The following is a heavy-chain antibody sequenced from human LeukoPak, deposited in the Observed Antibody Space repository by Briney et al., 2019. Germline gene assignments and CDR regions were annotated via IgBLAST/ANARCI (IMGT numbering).Heavy chain of an antibody. V-gene: IGHV4-34*01. D-gene: IGHD3-22*01. CDR1: GGSFSGYY. CDR2: INHSGST. J-gene: IGHJ4*02. CDR3: ARGNYYDSSGYEPLFDY. Sequence: LETLSLTCAVYGGSFSGYYWSWIRQPPGKGLEWIGEINHSGSTNYNPSLKSRVTISVDTSKNQFSLKLSSVTAADTAVYYCARGNYYDSSGYEPLFDYWGQGTLVTVSS.